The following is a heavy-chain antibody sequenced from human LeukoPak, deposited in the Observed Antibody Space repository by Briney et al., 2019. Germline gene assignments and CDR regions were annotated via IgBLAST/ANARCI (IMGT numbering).Heavy chain of an antibody. J-gene: IGHJ4*02. D-gene: IGHD3-22*01. CDR3: AREGYYDSSGYSIRFSY. CDR1: EFTCSSYW. CDR2: INSDGRTT. Sequence: GGSLRLSCEASEFTCSSYWMHWVRQAPGKGLVWVSRINSDGRTTIYADSVKGRFTISRDNAKNTLYLQMNSLRAEDTAVYYCAREGYYDSSGYSIRFSYWGQGALVTVSS. V-gene: IGHV3-74*01.